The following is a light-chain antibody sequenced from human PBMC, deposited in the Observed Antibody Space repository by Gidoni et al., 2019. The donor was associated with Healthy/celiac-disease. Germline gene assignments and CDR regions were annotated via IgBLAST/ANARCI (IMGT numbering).Light chain of an antibody. Sequence: DIQMTQSPSSRSASVGDRVTITCRASQSSSSYLNWYQQKPGKAPKLLIYAASSLQSGVPSRFSGSGSGTDFTLTISSLQPEDFATYYCQQSYSTPQTFXQXTKVEIK. CDR1: QSSSSY. CDR3: QQSYSTPQT. J-gene: IGKJ1*01. V-gene: IGKV1-39*01. CDR2: AAS.